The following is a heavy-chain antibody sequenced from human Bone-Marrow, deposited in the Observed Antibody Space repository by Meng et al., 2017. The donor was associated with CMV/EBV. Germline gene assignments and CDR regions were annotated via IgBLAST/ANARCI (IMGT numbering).Heavy chain of an antibody. CDR1: GYTFTSYD. D-gene: IGHD1-26*01. CDR3: ARDFSQWEPDMQDAFDI. V-gene: IGHV1-8*01. CDR2: MNPNSGNT. Sequence: ASVKVSCKASGYTFTSYDINWVRQATGQGLEWMGWMNPNSGNTGYAQKFQGRVTMTRNTSISTAYMELSSLRSEDTAVYYCARDFSQWEPDMQDAFDIWGQGTMVTVSS. J-gene: IGHJ3*02.